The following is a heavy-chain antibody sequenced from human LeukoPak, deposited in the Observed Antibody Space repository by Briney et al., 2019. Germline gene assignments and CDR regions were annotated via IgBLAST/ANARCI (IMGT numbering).Heavy chain of an antibody. J-gene: IGHJ4*02. CDR2: ILNSGTTT. CDR1: GFTFSSYE. Sequence: GGSVRLSCAASGFTFSSYEMNWVRQAPGKGLEWVSYILNSGTTTYYADSVKGRFTISRDNAKNSLYLQMNSLRAEDTGVYYCARDPPDYWGQGILVTVSS. V-gene: IGHV3-48*03. CDR3: ARDPPDY.